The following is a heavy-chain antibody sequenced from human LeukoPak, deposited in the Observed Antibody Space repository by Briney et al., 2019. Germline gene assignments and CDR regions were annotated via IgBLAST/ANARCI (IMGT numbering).Heavy chain of an antibody. V-gene: IGHV4-39*01. CDR3: ARACGGDCFVVDAFDI. D-gene: IGHD2-21*02. CDR1: GGSISSRSYY. CDR2: IHYSGST. J-gene: IGHJ3*02. Sequence: SETLSLTCTVSGGSISSRSYYWGWIRQPPGKGLEWIGSIHYSGSTYYNPSLKSRVTISVDTSKNQFSLKVTSVTAADTAVYYCARACGGDCFVVDAFDIWGQGTMVTVSS.